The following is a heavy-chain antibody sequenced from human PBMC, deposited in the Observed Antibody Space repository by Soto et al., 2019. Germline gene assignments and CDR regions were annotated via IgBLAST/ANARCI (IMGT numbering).Heavy chain of an antibody. CDR3: ARHGWLSFHNFDY. CDR2: IYYSGST. Sequence: PSETLSLTCTVSGGSISSYYWSWIRQPPGKGLEWIGYIYYSGSTNYNPSLKSRVTISVDTSKSQFSLKLSSVTAADTAVYYCARHGWLSFHNFDYWGQGTLVTVSS. J-gene: IGHJ4*02. V-gene: IGHV4-59*08. CDR1: GGSISSYY. D-gene: IGHD3-22*01.